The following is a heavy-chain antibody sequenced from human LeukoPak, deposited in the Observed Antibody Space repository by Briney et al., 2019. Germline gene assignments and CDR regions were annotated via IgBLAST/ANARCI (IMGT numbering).Heavy chain of an antibody. CDR3: ARGLIQLWLNAFDI. CDR2: INPNSGGT. J-gene: IGHJ3*02. D-gene: IGHD5-18*01. Sequence: ASVKVSCEAPGYTFTGYYMHWVRQAPGQGLEWMGWINPNSGGTNYAQKFQGRVTMTRDTSISTAYMELSRLRSDDTAVYYCARGLIQLWLNAFDIWGQGTMVTVSS. CDR1: GYTFTGYY. V-gene: IGHV1-2*02.